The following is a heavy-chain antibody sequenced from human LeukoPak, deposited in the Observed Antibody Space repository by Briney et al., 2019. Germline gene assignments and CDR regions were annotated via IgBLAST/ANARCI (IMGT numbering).Heavy chain of an antibody. J-gene: IGHJ5*02. CDR2: IIPIFGTA. V-gene: IGHV1-69*05. Sequence: ASVKVSCKASGGTFSSYATSWVRQAPGQGLEWIGGIIPIFGTANYAQKFQGGVTITTDESTSTAYMELSSLRSEDTAVYYCARERDDCSSTSCYISRRGWFDPWGQGTLVTVSS. CDR3: ARERDDCSSTSCYISRRGWFDP. D-gene: IGHD2-2*02. CDR1: GGTFSSYA.